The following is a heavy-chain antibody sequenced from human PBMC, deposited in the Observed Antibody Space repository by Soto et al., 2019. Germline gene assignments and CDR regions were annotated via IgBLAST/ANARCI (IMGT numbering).Heavy chain of an antibody. J-gene: IGHJ4*02. D-gene: IGHD3-10*01. Sequence: QVQLVESGGGLVKSGGSLRLSCAVSGFTFSDYQMHWIRQVPGKGLEWLSYISASGSSANYADSMRGRLSISRDNAKNLLYLQMISLRGEDTAVYYCARDRDTMIRGVYQHWGQGTLVTVFS. CDR3: ARDRDTMIRGVYQH. CDR1: GFTFSDYQ. CDR2: ISASGSSA. V-gene: IGHV3-11*05.